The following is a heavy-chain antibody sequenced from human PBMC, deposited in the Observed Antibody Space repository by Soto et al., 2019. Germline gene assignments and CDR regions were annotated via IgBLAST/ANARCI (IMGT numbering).Heavy chain of an antibody. Sequence: WGSLRLSCAASGFTFSSYAMSWVRQAPGKGLEWVSAISGSGGSTYYADSVKGRFTISRDNSKNTLYLQMNSLRAEDTAVYYCAKDIAVPAAIALDYWGQGTLVTVSS. D-gene: IGHD2-2*02. CDR3: AKDIAVPAAIALDY. CDR2: ISGSGGST. V-gene: IGHV3-23*01. J-gene: IGHJ4*02. CDR1: GFTFSSYA.